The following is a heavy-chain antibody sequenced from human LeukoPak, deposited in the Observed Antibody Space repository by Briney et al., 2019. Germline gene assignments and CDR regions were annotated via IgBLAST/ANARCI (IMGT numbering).Heavy chain of an antibody. V-gene: IGHV4-61*08. D-gene: IGHD1-26*01. J-gene: IGHJ4*02. Sequence: SETLSLTCTVSGGSISSGGYYWSWIRQHPGKGLEWIGYIYYSGSTYYNPSLKSRVTISIDTSRNQFSLKLSSVTAADTAVYYCARGFGGATTSFDYWGQGTLVTVSS. CDR2: IYYSGST. CDR1: GGSISSGGYY. CDR3: ARGFGGATTSFDY.